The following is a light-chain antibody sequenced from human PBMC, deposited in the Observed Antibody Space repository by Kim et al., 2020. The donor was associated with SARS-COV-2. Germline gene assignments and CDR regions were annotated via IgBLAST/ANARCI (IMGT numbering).Light chain of an antibody. V-gene: IGKV1-33*01. CDR3: QQYEDFPYT. Sequence: SASVADRITITCQATQDIANYLNWYQQKPGQAPKVLIYDASNLESGVPSRFNGRGFGTHFTFTISSLQPEDIATYYCQQYEDFPYTFGQGTKLEI. CDR1: QDIANY. CDR2: DAS. J-gene: IGKJ2*01.